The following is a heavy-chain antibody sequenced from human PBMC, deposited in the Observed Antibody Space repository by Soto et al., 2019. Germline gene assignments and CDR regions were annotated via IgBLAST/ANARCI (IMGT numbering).Heavy chain of an antibody. CDR1: GFTFSSYS. CDR3: AKDRGGDVKAFDI. D-gene: IGHD3-10*01. V-gene: IGHV3-21*01. CDR2: ISSSSSYI. Sequence: EVQLVESGGGLVKPGGSLRLSCAASGFTFSSYSMNWVRQAPGKGLEWVSSISSSSSYIYYPDSVKGRFTISRDKAKNSLYLQMNSLRVEDTVIYYCAKDRGGDVKAFDIWGQGTMVTVSS. J-gene: IGHJ3*02.